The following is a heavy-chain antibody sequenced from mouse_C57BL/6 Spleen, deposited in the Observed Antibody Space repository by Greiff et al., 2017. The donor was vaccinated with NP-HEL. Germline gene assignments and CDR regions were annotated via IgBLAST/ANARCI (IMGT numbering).Heavy chain of an antibody. J-gene: IGHJ2*01. V-gene: IGHV1-69*01. CDR2: IDPSDSYT. CDR1: GYTFTSYW. D-gene: IGHD1-1*01. Sequence: QVQLKQPGAELVMPGASVKLSCKASGYTFTSYWMHWVKQRPGQGLEWIGEIDPSDSYTNYNQKFKGKSTLTVDKSSSTAYMQLSSLTSEDSAVYYCVLLLRDYFDYWGQGTTLTVSS. CDR3: VLLLRDYFDY.